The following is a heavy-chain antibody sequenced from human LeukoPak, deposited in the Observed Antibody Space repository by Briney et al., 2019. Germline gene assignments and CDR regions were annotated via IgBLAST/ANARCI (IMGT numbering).Heavy chain of an antibody. Sequence: GSLRLSCAASRFTFSSYWMHWVRQAPGKGLVWVSRINTDGSSTSYADSVKGRFTISRDNAKNTLYLQMNSLRAEDTAVYYCARGGDIVVVPAALPFDYWGQGTLVTVSS. J-gene: IGHJ4*02. V-gene: IGHV3-74*01. D-gene: IGHD2-2*02. CDR1: RFTFSSYW. CDR2: INTDGSST. CDR3: ARGGDIVVVPAALPFDY.